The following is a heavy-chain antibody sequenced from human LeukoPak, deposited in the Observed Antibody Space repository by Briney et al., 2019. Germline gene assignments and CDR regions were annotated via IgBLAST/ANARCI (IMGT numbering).Heavy chain of an antibody. V-gene: IGHV3-33*01. J-gene: IGHJ6*02. Sequence: GGSLRLSCAASGFTFSSYGMHWVSQAPGKGLEWVAVIWYDGSNKYYADSVKGRFTISRDNSKNTLYLQMNSLRAADTAVYYCARDSYGMDVWGQGTTVTVSS. CDR1: GFTFSSYG. CDR2: IWYDGSNK. CDR3: ARDSYGMDV.